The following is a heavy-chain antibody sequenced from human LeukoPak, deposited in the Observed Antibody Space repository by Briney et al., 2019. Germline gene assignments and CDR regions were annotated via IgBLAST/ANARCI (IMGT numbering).Heavy chain of an antibody. V-gene: IGHV3-23*01. CDR2: IIGSSGDT. Sequence: GGSLRLSCAASGFSLTNFAMSWVRQAPGKGLEWVSLIIGSSGDTFYADSVKGRFTIPRDNSKNRLYLQMNSLRAEDTALYYCAKGAYDYIETGYFDYWGQGTLVTVSS. CDR1: GFSLTNFA. J-gene: IGHJ4*02. D-gene: IGHD5-12*01. CDR3: AKGAYDYIETGYFDY.